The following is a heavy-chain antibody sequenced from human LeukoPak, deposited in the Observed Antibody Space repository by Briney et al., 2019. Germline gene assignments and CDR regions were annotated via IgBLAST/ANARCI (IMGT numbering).Heavy chain of an antibody. Sequence: EASVKVSCKTSGYILNTYGISWVRQAPGQGLEWMAWIRGNNDNTKYAQKFQGRVTLTTDTSTSTAYMELRGLTSDDMAVYYCVRDSAYSPDYWGQGSLVTVSP. J-gene: IGHJ4*02. D-gene: IGHD5-12*01. CDR1: GYILNTYG. CDR3: VRDSAYSPDY. V-gene: IGHV1-18*03. CDR2: IRGNNDNT.